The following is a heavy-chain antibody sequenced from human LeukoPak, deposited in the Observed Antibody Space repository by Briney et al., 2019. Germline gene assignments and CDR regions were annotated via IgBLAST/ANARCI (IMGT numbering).Heavy chain of an antibody. Sequence: SETLSLTCTVSGGSISSSSYYWGWIRQPPGKGLEWIGSIYYSGSTYYNPSLKSRVTISVDTSKNQFSLKLSSVTAADTAVYYCARDGSGTENDYWGQGTLVTVSS. CDR3: ARDGSGTENDY. V-gene: IGHV4-39*07. D-gene: IGHD3-10*01. CDR2: IYYSGST. J-gene: IGHJ4*02. CDR1: GGSISSSSYY.